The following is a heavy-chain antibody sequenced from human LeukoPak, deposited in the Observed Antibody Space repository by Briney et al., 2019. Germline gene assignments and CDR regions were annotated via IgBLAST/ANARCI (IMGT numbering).Heavy chain of an antibody. V-gene: IGHV3-23*01. CDR1: GFTFSSYA. CDR3: AKDMSLYDFWSGSILDF. D-gene: IGHD3-3*01. J-gene: IGHJ4*02. Sequence: PGGSLRLSCAASGFTFSSYAMTWVRQAPGRGLEWVSSLSADSGSPYHADSVKGRFTVSRDNSKNTLFLQMDSLRAEDTAVYYCAKDMSLYDFWSGSILDFWGQGTLVTVSS. CDR2: LSADSGSP.